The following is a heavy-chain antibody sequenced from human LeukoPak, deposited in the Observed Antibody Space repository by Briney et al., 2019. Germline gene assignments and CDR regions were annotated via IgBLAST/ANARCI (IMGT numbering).Heavy chain of an antibody. Sequence: VASVKVSCKTSGYTFSSYGISWVRQAPGQGLEWMGWISAYNGNTNYAQKLQGRVTMTTDTSTSTAYMELRSLRSDDTAVYYCARVTMIVVDSDAFDIWGQGTMVTVSS. CDR1: GYTFSSYG. J-gene: IGHJ3*02. V-gene: IGHV1-18*01. D-gene: IGHD3-22*01. CDR3: ARVTMIVVDSDAFDI. CDR2: ISAYNGNT.